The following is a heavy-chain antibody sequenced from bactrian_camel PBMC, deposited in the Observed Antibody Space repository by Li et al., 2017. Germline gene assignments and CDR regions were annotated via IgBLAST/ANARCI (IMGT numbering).Heavy chain of an antibody. CDR3: ATNAANFVF. J-gene: IGHJ4*01. V-gene: IGHV3S53*01. Sequence: HVQLVESGGGSVPAGGSLTLSCTAPGFISRRCDLAWHRQVAGRQRERVAQVTGTGMKIIEQSVKGRFTISRDNAKNTISLQMNSLKSDDTALYYCATNAANFVFWGQGTQVTV. CDR2: VTGTGMK. CDR1: GFISRRCD.